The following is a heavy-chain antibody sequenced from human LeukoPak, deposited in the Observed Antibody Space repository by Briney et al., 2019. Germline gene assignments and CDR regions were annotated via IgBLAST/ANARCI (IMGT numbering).Heavy chain of an antibody. CDR2: ISSSGSTI. J-gene: IGHJ3*02. D-gene: IGHD3-22*01. Sequence: GGSLRLSCAASGFTFSSYEMNWVRQAPGKGLEWVSYISSSGSTIYYADSVKGRFTISRDNAKNSLYLQMNSPRAEDTAVYYCAREASTYYYDSSGYDDAFDIWGQGTMVTVSS. V-gene: IGHV3-48*03. CDR3: AREASTYYYDSSGYDDAFDI. CDR1: GFTFSSYE.